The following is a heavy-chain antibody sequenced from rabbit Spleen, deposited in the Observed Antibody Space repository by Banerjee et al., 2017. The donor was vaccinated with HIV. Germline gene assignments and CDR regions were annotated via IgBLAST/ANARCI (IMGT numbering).Heavy chain of an antibody. V-gene: IGHV1S45*01. Sequence: QEHLVESGGGLVKPGASLTLTCKASSFSFSDRDVMCWVRQAPGKGLEWIACITIGSSGFTYFATWAKGRFTCSKTSSTTVTLQMTRLTAADTATYFCARDTSSSFSSYGMDLWGQGTLVTVS. CDR2: ITIGSSGFT. J-gene: IGHJ6*01. CDR1: SFSFSDRDV. CDR3: ARDTSSSFSSYGMDL. D-gene: IGHD1-1*01.